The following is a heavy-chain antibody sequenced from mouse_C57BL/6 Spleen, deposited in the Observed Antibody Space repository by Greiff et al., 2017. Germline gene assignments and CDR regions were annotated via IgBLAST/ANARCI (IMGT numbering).Heavy chain of an antibody. V-gene: IGHV1-39*01. CDR1: GYSFTDYN. J-gene: IGHJ2*01. CDR3: AIHALDSSGPSLFDY. Sequence: VQLKQSGPELVKPGASVKISCKASGYSFTDYNMNWVKQSNGKSLEWIGVINPNYGPTSYNQKFKGKATLTVDQASSTAYMQLNSLTSEDSAVYYCAIHALDSSGPSLFDYWGQGTTLTVSS. CDR2: INPNYGPT. D-gene: IGHD3-2*02.